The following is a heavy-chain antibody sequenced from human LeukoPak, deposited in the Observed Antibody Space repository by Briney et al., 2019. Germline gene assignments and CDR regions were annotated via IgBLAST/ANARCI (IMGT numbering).Heavy chain of an antibody. CDR1: GGSFSGYY. CDR3: ARVSRGHVWGGYRYTLTPYFDY. V-gene: IGHV4-34*01. D-gene: IGHD3-16*02. J-gene: IGHJ4*02. CDR2: INHSGST. Sequence: SETLSLTCAVYGGSFSGYYWSWIRQPPGKGLEWIGEINHSGSTNYNPSLKSRVTISVDTSKNQFSLKLSSVTAADTAVYYCARVSRGHVWGGYRYTLTPYFDYWGQGTLVTVSS.